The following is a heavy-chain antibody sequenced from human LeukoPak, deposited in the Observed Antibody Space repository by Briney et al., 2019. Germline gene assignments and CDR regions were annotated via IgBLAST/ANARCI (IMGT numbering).Heavy chain of an antibody. CDR1: GFTFSSYA. V-gene: IGHV3-30-3*01. CDR3: ARGLSGYDYSDY. J-gene: IGHJ4*02. CDR2: ISYDGSDK. D-gene: IGHD5-12*01. Sequence: GESLRLSCAASGFTFSSYAMHWVRQAPGKGLEWVAVISYDGSDKYFADSVKGRFTISRDNSKNTLYLQMNSLRADDTAVYYCARGLSGYDYSDYWGQGTLVTVSS.